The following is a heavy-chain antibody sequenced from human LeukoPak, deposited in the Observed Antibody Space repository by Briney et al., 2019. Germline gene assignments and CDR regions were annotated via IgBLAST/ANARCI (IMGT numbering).Heavy chain of an antibody. Sequence: ASVKVSCKASGYTFTSYGISWVRQAPGQGFEWMGWISAYNGNTNYAQKLQGRVTMTTDTSTSTAYMELRSLRSDDTAVYYCARDQGSGYDDSYYYYGMDVWGQGTTVTVSS. D-gene: IGHD5-12*01. CDR2: ISAYNGNT. CDR1: GYTFTSYG. J-gene: IGHJ6*02. V-gene: IGHV1-18*01. CDR3: ARDQGSGYDDSYYYYGMDV.